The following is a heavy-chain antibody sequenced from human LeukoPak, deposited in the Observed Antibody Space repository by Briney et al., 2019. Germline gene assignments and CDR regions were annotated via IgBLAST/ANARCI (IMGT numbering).Heavy chain of an antibody. CDR3: ASRGGVVVPAATLPKNWFDP. D-gene: IGHD2-2*01. V-gene: IGHV4-34*01. CDR2: INHSGST. CDR1: GESFSGYY. Sequence: SETLSLTCVVYGESFSGYYWSWIRQPPGKGLEWIGEINHSGSTNYNPSLKSRVTISVDTSKNQFSLKLSSVTAADTAVYYCASRGGVVVPAATLPKNWFDPWGQGTLVTVSS. J-gene: IGHJ5*02.